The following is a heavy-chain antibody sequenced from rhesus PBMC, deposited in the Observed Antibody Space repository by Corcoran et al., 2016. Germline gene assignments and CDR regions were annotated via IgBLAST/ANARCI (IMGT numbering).Heavy chain of an antibody. D-gene: IGHD3-34*01. J-gene: IGHJ4*01. V-gene: IGHV3S16*01. CDR1: GFTFSDYY. CDR3: TRLGPLGYYFDY. Sequence: EVQLVESGGGLVQPGGSLRLSCAASGFTFSDYYMSWVRQAPGKGLERFSSISSANCYITYADSVKGRFTSTRDNAKNSLSLQMNSLKTEDTAVYYCTRLGPLGYYFDYWGQGVLVTVSS. CDR2: ISSANCYI.